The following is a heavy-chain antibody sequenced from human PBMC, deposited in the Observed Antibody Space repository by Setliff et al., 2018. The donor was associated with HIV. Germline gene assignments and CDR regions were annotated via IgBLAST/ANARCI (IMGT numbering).Heavy chain of an antibody. V-gene: IGHV1-69*13. CDR2: IIPIFGAA. Sequence: ASVKVSCKASGGTFSSYAISWVRQAPGQGLAWMGGIIPIFGAANYAQKFQGRVTITADESTSTAYMELSSLRSEDTAVYYCARAHSGSYYYYYYMDVWGKGTTVTVSS. D-gene: IGHD1-26*01. CDR3: ARAHSGSYYYYYYMDV. J-gene: IGHJ6*03. CDR1: GGTFSSYA.